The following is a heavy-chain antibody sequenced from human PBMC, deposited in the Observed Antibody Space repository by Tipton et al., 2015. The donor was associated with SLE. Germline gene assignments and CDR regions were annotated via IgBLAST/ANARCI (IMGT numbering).Heavy chain of an antibody. CDR1: AGSITSSSYY. CDR2: IYHSGST. Sequence: TLSLTCTVSAGSITSSSYYWAWIRQPPGKGLEWIGTIYHSGSTYYNPSLMSRVTISADTSQNQFSLRLTSVTAADTAVYYCGRHKTATRAFDFWGQGTLVTVSS. CDR3: GRHKTATRAFDF. V-gene: IGHV4-39*01. J-gene: IGHJ3*01. D-gene: IGHD1-1*01.